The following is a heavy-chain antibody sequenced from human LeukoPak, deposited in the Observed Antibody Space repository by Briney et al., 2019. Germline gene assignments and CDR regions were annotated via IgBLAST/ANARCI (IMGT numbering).Heavy chain of an antibody. J-gene: IGHJ4*02. V-gene: IGHV4-59*13. Sequence: SETLSLTCTVSGDSITNNYWAWIRQPPGKGLEWIGYTHDSGNSNYNPSLRSRVTISIDTSKNQFSLKLTSETAANTAVYYCARDRSAAPADYWGQGTLVTVSS. CDR2: THDSGNS. CDR3: ARDRSAAPADY. CDR1: GDSITNNY. D-gene: IGHD6-13*01.